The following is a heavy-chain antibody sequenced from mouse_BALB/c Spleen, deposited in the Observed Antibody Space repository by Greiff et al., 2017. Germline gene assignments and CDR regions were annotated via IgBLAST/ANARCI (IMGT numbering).Heavy chain of an antibody. CDR1: GFSLSTYGIG. CDR3: ARIMGVGNYVEGYFDV. Sequence: QVTLKVSGPGILQPSQTLSLTCSFSGFSLSTYGIGVGWIRQPSGKGLEWLAHIWWNDNKYYNTALKSRLTISKDTSNNQVFLKIASVDTADTATYYCARIMGVGNYVEGYFDVWGAGTTVTVSS. D-gene: IGHD2-1*01. V-gene: IGHV8-11*01. J-gene: IGHJ1*01. CDR2: IWWNDNK.